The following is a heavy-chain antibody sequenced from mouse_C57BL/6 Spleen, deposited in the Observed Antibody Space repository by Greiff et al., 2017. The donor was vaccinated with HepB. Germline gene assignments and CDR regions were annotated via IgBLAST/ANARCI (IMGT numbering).Heavy chain of an antibody. D-gene: IGHD4-1*01. V-gene: IGHV1-61*01. CDR1: GYTFTSYW. CDR3: ARPGTGYFDV. CDR2: IYPSDSET. J-gene: IGHJ1*03. Sequence: QVQLQQPGAELVRPGSSVKLSCKASGYTFTSYWMEWVKQRPGQGLEWIGNIYPSDSETHYNQKFKDKATLTVDKSSSTAYMQLSSLTSEDSAVYYCARPGTGYFDVWGTGTTVTVSS.